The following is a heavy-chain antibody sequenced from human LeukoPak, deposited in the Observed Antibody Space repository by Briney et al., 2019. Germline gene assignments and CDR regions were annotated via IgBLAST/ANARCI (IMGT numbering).Heavy chain of an antibody. CDR2: IYYSGST. CDR3: ARVVSSHYYYYYMDV. CDR1: GGSISSSSYY. D-gene: IGHD2-15*01. Sequence: SETLSLTCTVSGGSISSSSYYWGWIRQPPGKGLEWIGSIYYSGSTYYNPSLKSRVTISVDTSKNQFSLKLSSVTAADTAVYYCARVVSSHYYYYYMDVWGKGTTVTVSS. J-gene: IGHJ6*03. V-gene: IGHV4-39*07.